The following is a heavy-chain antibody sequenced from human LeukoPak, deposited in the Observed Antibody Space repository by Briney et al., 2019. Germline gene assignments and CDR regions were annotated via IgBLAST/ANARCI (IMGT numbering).Heavy chain of an antibody. D-gene: IGHD3-22*01. V-gene: IGHV4-59*01. CDR3: ARGNYDSRGCSNAFDI. CDR1: GGSISSYY. CDR2: IYYSGST. J-gene: IGHJ3*02. Sequence: SETLSLTCTVSGGSISSYYWSWIRQPPGKRLEWIGYIYYSGSTNSNPSLKSRVTISADTSKNQFSLKLSSVTAADTAVYYCARGNYDSRGCSNAFDIWGQGAMVTVSS.